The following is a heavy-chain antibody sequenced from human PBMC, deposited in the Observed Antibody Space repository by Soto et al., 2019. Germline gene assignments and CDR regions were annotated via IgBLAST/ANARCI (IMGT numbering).Heavy chain of an antibody. CDR1: GYTFTSYV. CDR2: TSAYNGNT. Sequence: ASVKVSCXASGYTFTSYVISWVRQAPGQGLEWMGWTSAYNGNTNYAQKLQGRVTMTTDTSTSTAYMELRSLRSDDTAVYYCARDRATVSHFDYWGQGTLVTVSS. CDR3: ARDRATVSHFDY. V-gene: IGHV1-18*01. D-gene: IGHD4-4*01. J-gene: IGHJ4*02.